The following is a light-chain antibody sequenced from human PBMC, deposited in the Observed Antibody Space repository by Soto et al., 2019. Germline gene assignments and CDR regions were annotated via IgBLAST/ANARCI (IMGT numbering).Light chain of an antibody. V-gene: IGKV3-20*01. CDR1: QSLSNNY. CDR2: DAS. J-gene: IGKJ4*01. Sequence: EIVLTQSPGTLSLSPGERATLSCRASQSLSNNYLAWYQQKTGQAPRLLIYDASSTATGIPDRFSGSGSGTDFTLSMSRLEPEDYAVYYCQQYGSSPLTFGGGTKVEIK. CDR3: QQYGSSPLT.